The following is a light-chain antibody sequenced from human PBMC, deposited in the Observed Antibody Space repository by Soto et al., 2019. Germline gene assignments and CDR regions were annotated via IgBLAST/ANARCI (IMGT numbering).Light chain of an antibody. CDR2: QDT. V-gene: IGLV3-1*01. Sequence: SYELTQPPSVSVSPGQTASITCSGDKLADKYASWYQQKPGQSPVLVIYQDTNRPSGIPERFSGSNSGNTATLTISGTQAMDEADYYCQTWDSSTGVFGTGTKLTVL. CDR3: QTWDSSTGV. CDR1: KLADKY. J-gene: IGLJ1*01.